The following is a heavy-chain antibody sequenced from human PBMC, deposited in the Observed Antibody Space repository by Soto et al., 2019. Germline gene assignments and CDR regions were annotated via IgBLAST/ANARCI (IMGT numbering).Heavy chain of an antibody. J-gene: IGHJ5*02. CDR3: ARDPRYGDGNWFDP. CDR1: GGTFSSYA. Sequence: QVQLVQSGAEVKKPGSSVKVSCKASGGTFSSYAISWVRQAPGQGLEWMGGIIPIFGTANYAQKFQGRVPITAAESTSKAYMELSSLRAEDTAVYYCARDPRYGDGNWFDPWGQGTLVTVSS. V-gene: IGHV1-69*01. D-gene: IGHD4-17*01. CDR2: IIPIFGTA.